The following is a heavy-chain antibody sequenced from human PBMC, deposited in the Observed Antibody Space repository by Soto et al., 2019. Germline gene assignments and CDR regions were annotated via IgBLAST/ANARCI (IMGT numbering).Heavy chain of an antibody. J-gene: IGHJ6*02. CDR3: GRDQSHYGMDV. CDR2: ISYDGSNK. V-gene: IGHV3-30*03. Sequence: LRLSCAASGFTFSSYGMHWVRQAPGKGLEWVAVISYDGSNKYYADSVKGRFTISRDNSKNTLYLQMNSLRAEDTAVYYCGRDQSHYGMDVWGQGTTVTVSS. CDR1: GFTFSSYG.